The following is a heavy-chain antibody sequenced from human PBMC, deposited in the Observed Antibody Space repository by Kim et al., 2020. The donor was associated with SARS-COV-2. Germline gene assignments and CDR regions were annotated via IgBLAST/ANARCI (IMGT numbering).Heavy chain of an antibody. CDR3: ARHDTAMVTLDY. CDR2: IYYSGST. J-gene: IGHJ4*02. CDR1: GGSISSYY. Sequence: SETLSLTCTVSGGSISSYYWSWIRQPPGKGLEWIGYIYYSGSTNYNPSLKSRVTISVDTSKNQFSLKLSSVTAADTAVYYCARHDTAMVTLDYWGEGTLV. V-gene: IGHV4-59*08. D-gene: IGHD5-18*01.